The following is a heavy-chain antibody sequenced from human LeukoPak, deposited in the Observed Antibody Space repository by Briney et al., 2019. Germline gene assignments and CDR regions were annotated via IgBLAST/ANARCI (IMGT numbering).Heavy chain of an antibody. V-gene: IGHV1-18*04. J-gene: IGHJ4*02. CDR1: GYTFTSYY. Sequence: ASVKVSCKASGYTFTSYYMHWVRQAPGQGLEWMGWISAYNGNTNYAQKLQGRVTMTTDTSTSTAYMELRSLRSDDTAVYYCARDRELLEFDYWGQGTLVTVSS. CDR2: ISAYNGNT. D-gene: IGHD1-7*01. CDR3: ARDRELLEFDY.